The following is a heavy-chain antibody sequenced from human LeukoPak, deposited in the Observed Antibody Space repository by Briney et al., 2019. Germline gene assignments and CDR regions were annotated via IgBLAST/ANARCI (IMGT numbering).Heavy chain of an antibody. Sequence: GGSLRLSCAASGFTFSSYSMNWVRQAPGKGLEWVSSITGSGPYMLYADSVKHRFTISRDDTKNLLYLEMNSLRAEDTAMYFCVRDVGAVRGEVYFDYWGQGTLVTVSS. J-gene: IGHJ4*02. D-gene: IGHD3-10*01. V-gene: IGHV3-21*06. CDR2: ITGSGPYM. CDR1: GFTFSSYS. CDR3: VRDVGAVRGEVYFDY.